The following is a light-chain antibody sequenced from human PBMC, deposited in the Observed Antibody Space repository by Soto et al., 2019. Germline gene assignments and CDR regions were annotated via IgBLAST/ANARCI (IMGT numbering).Light chain of an antibody. Sequence: EIVMTQSPATLSVSPGERATLSCSASQSISSNLAWYQQKPGQAPRLLMFRTSSRATGFPARFSGSGSGTEFNPTISSLQSEDFGVYYCQQYNNWPRATFGGGTKVDIK. CDR1: QSISSN. CDR2: RTS. J-gene: IGKJ4*01. V-gene: IGKV3-15*01. CDR3: QQYNNWPRAT.